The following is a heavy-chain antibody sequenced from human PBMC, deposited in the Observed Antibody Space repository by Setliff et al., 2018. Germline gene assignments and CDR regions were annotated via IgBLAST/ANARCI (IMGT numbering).Heavy chain of an antibody. CDR2: ISAGGSRT. Sequence: GGSLRLSCAASGFAFSSYAMNWVRQAPGKGLEWVSFISAGGSRTYYADSVKGRFTISRDNSKNSLFLQINSLRVEDTAVYYCAKDSTGRDAFDVWGQGTMVTVSS. CDR3: AKDSTGRDAFDV. CDR1: GFAFSSYA. J-gene: IGHJ3*01. D-gene: IGHD6-19*01. V-gene: IGHV3-23*01.